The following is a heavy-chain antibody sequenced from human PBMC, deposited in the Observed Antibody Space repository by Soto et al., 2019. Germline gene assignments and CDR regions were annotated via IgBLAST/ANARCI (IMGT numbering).Heavy chain of an antibody. J-gene: IGHJ4*02. Sequence: QVQLQESGPGLVKPSETLSLTCSVSGGSISSYFWSWIRQPPGKGLEWIGYFYYSGSTNYNPSLNSRVTILVDTSKIQFSLSLSSVTAADTAVYYCARQRGSYPLGYFDYWGQGTLVTVSS. CDR3: ARQRGSYPLGYFDY. V-gene: IGHV4-59*08. CDR2: FYYSGST. CDR1: GGSISSYF. D-gene: IGHD1-26*01.